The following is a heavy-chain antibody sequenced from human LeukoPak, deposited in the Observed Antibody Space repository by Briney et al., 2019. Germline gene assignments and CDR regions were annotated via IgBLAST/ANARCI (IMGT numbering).Heavy chain of an antibody. CDR1: GGSISSGSYY. J-gene: IGHJ5*02. D-gene: IGHD3-3*01. Sequence: SETLSLTCTVSGGSISSGSYYWSWIRQPAGKGLQWIGRIYTSGSTNYNPSLKSRVTISIDTSKNQFSLKLTSVTAADTAVYYCARDQDYDFWTGFNWFDPWGQGTLVTVSS. CDR2: IYTSGST. V-gene: IGHV4-61*02. CDR3: ARDQDYDFWTGFNWFDP.